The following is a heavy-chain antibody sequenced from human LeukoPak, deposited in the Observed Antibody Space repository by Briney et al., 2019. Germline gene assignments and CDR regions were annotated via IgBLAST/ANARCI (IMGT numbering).Heavy chain of an antibody. V-gene: IGHV3-30*02. CDR2: IRNDESDR. CDR3: AIYDSRGDFDY. Sequence: GGSLRLSCAASGSIFRDYGMHWVRQAPGKGLEWVAFIRNDESDRDHADSVKGRFTISRDNPKNTLYLQMTGLRPEDTGVYYCAIYDSRGDFDYWGQGTQVTVSA. J-gene: IGHJ4*02. CDR1: GSIFRDYG. D-gene: IGHD3-22*01.